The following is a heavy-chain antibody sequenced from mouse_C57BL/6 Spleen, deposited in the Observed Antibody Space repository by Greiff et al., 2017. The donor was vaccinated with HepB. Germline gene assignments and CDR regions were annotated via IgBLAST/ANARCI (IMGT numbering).Heavy chain of an antibody. CDR2: LYPGDGDT. CDR1: GYAFSSYW. V-gene: IGHV1-80*01. J-gene: IGHJ2*01. Sequence: LEESGAELVKPGASVKISCKASGYAFSSYWMNWVKQRPGKGLEWIGQLYPGDGDTNYNGKFKGKATLTADKSSRTAYMQLSSLTSEDSAVYFCARIGGGYYPYYFDYWGQGTTLTVSS. CDR3: ARIGGGYYPYYFDY. D-gene: IGHD2-3*01.